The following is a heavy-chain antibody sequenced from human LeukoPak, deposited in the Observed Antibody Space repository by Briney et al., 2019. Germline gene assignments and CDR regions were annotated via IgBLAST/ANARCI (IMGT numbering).Heavy chain of an antibody. V-gene: IGHV1-69*13. CDR1: GYTFTSYG. D-gene: IGHD1-26*01. Sequence: VASVKVSCKASGYTFTSYGISWVRQAPGQGLEWMGGIIPIFGTANYAQKFQGRVTITADESTSTAYMELSSLRSEDTAVYYCAREEDLVREGAIDYWGQGTLVTVSS. CDR2: IIPIFGTA. J-gene: IGHJ4*02. CDR3: AREEDLVREGAIDY.